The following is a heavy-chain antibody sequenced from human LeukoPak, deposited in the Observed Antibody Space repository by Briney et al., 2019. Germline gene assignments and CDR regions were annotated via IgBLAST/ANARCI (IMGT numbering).Heavy chain of an antibody. CDR3: ARDYGSGNYFLYFDS. Sequence: GGSLRLSCAASGFTFVSYTMNCVRQAPGKGLEWVSSISSSSTYIYYADSVKGRFTISRDNAKNSLSLQMNSLRAEDTAVYYWARDYGSGNYFLYFDSWGQGTLVTVSS. V-gene: IGHV3-21*01. CDR2: ISSSSTYI. D-gene: IGHD3-10*01. CDR1: GFTFVSYT. J-gene: IGHJ4*02.